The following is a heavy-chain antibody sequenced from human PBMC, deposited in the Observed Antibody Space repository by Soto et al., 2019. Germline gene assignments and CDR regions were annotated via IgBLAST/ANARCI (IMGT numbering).Heavy chain of an antibody. Sequence: ASVKVSCKASGGTFSTYAISWVRQAPGQGLEWMGGIIPIFGTPNYAQKFQGRVTITADESTSTAYMDLSSLTSEDTAMYYCARAGFRVAPDYWGQGTLVTVSS. CDR2: IIPIFGTP. CDR3: ARAGFRVAPDY. CDR1: GGTFSTYA. J-gene: IGHJ4*02. V-gene: IGHV1-69*13. D-gene: IGHD3-3*01.